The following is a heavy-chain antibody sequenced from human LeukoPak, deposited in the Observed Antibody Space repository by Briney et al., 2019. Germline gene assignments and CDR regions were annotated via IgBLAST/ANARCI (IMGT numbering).Heavy chain of an antibody. Sequence: PGGSLRLSCAASGFTFSSYAMSWVRQAPGKGLEWVSAISGSGGSTYYADSVKGRFTISRDNSKNTLYLQMNSLRAEDTAVYYCALESEGGYSYGYGDYWGQGTLVTVSS. V-gene: IGHV3-23*01. CDR2: ISGSGGST. CDR1: GFTFSSYA. D-gene: IGHD5-18*01. CDR3: ALESEGGYSYGYGDY. J-gene: IGHJ4*02.